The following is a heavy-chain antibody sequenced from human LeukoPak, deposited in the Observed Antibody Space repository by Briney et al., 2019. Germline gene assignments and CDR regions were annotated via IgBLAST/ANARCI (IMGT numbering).Heavy chain of an antibody. CDR2: IKRKTDGGTT. CDR3: TASLDYGEYYFDN. CDR1: GFTFTDVW. Sequence: GGSLRLSCAASGFTFTDVWMTWVRQAPGKGLEWVGRIKRKTDGGTTDYAAPVKGRFTISRDDSQNTLYLQTNSLKTEDTGVYYCTASLDYGEYYFDNWGQGTLVTVSS. V-gene: IGHV3-15*01. J-gene: IGHJ4*02. D-gene: IGHD4-17*01.